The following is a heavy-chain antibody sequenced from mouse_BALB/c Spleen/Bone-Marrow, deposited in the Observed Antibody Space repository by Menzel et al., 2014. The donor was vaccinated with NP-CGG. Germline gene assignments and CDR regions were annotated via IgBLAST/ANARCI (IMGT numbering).Heavy chain of an antibody. Sequence: QVQLQQSGAELVRPGTSVKVSCKASGYAFTNYWIEWVKQRPGQGLEWIGVINPGSGGSNYNEKFKGKATLTADKSSSTAYMQLSSLTSDDSAVYFCVGEMTRYAMDYWGQGTSVTVSS. CDR3: VGEMTRYAMDY. CDR2: INPGSGGS. J-gene: IGHJ4*01. CDR1: GYAFTNYW. V-gene: IGHV1-54*01.